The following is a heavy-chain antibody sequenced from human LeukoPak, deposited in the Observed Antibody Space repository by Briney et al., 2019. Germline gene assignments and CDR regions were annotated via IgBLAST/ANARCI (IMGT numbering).Heavy chain of an antibody. CDR1: GFSFDDYG. D-gene: IGHD4-11*01. Sequence: HPGGSLRLSCAASGFSFDDYGMNWVRQAPGKGLEWVSYISSSGSTIYYADSVKGRFTISRDNSKNTLYLHMNSLRAEDTAVYYCARVSARGRIPPMTRGHFDYWGQGTLVTVSS. CDR2: ISSSGSTI. J-gene: IGHJ4*02. V-gene: IGHV3-48*01. CDR3: ARVSARGRIPPMTRGHFDY.